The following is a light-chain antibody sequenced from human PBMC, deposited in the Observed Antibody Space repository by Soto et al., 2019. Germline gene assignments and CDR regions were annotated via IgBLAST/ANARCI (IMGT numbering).Light chain of an antibody. CDR2: GVN. CDR1: SSDVGSYNY. Sequence: QSALTQPASASGSPGQSVTISCTGTSSDVGSYNYVSWYQQHPDKAPKLIIYGVNERPSGVPDRFSGSKSGNTASLTVSGLQDEDEADYYCTSYAGSNNPVVFGGGTKVTVL. CDR3: TSYAGSNNPVV. J-gene: IGLJ3*02. V-gene: IGLV2-8*01.